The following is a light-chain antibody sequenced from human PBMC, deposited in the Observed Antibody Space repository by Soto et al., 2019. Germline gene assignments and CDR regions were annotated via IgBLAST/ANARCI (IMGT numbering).Light chain of an antibody. V-gene: IGKV1-6*01. CDR2: NAS. Sequence: IQVTQSPPTLSASVGDRVTITCRASQTISTWMAWYQQKPGKAPKLLVYNASTLQSGVASRFSGSGSGTDFTLTISSLQPEDFATYYCLQDYNYPLTFGGGTKVDIK. CDR3: LQDYNYPLT. J-gene: IGKJ4*01. CDR1: QTISTW.